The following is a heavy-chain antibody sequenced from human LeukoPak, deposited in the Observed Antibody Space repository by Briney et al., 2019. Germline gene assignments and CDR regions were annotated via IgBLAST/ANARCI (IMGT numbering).Heavy chain of an antibody. D-gene: IGHD6-13*01. J-gene: IGHJ4*02. Sequence: ASVKVSCKASGYTFTSYYMHRVRQAPGQGLEWMGIINPSGGSTSYAQKFQGRVTMTRDTSTSTVYMELSSLRSEDTAVYYCARDSAAAAATEGLDYWGQGTLVTVSS. CDR3: ARDSAAAAATEGLDY. CDR1: GYTFTSYY. V-gene: IGHV1-46*01. CDR2: INPSGGST.